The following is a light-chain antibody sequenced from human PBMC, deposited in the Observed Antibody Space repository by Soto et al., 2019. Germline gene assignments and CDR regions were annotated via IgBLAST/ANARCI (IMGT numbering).Light chain of an antibody. J-gene: IGLJ3*02. CDR2: EVS. CDR3: SSYTTTTRL. Sequence: QSALTQPASVSGSPGQSITISCTGTSSDICSNNYVSWFQQRPGKAPTLIIYEVSNRPSGVSTHFSGSKSGNTASLTISGLVPEDEAEYYCSSYTTTTRLFGGGTKLTVL. CDR1: SSDICSNNY. V-gene: IGLV2-14*01.